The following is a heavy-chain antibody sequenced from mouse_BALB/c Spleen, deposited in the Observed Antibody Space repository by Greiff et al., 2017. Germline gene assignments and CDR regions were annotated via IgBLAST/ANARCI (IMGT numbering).Heavy chain of an antibody. CDR2: IYPGSGNT. D-gene: IGHD1-1*01. Sequence: VQLQQSGPELVKPGASVKISCKASGYTFTDYYINWVKQKPGQGLEWIGWIYPGSGNTKYNEKFKGKATLTVDTSSSTAYMQLSSLTSEDTAVYFCARGDYYGSSYDWYFDVWGAGTTVTVAS. CDR3: ARGDYYGSSYDWYFDV. CDR1: GYTFTDYY. V-gene: IGHV1-84*02. J-gene: IGHJ1*01.